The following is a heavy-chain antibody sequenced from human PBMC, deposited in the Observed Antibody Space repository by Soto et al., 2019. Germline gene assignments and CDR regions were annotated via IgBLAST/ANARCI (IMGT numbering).Heavy chain of an antibody. J-gene: IGHJ4*02. V-gene: IGHV1-46*01. Sequence: ASVKVSCKASGYTFTSYYMPWLRQPPGQGLEWMGIINPSGGSTSYAQKFQGRVTMTRDTSTSTVYMELSSLRSEDTAVYYCARSMVTEPNFDYWGQGTLVTVSS. CDR1: GYTFTSYY. D-gene: IGHD3-10*01. CDR2: INPSGGST. CDR3: ARSMVTEPNFDY.